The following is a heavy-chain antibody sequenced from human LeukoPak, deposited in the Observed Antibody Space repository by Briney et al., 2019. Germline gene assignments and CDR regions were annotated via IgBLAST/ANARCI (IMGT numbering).Heavy chain of an antibody. V-gene: IGHV5-51*01. Sequence: GESLKISCKGSGYSFTRYWIGWVRQMPGKGLEWMGIIYPGDSDTRYSPSFQGQVIISADKSISTAYLQWSSLKASDTAMYYCARWEVPAAKGYFDYWGQGTLVTVSS. CDR2: IYPGDSDT. CDR1: GYSFTRYW. D-gene: IGHD2-2*01. CDR3: ARWEVPAAKGYFDY. J-gene: IGHJ4*02.